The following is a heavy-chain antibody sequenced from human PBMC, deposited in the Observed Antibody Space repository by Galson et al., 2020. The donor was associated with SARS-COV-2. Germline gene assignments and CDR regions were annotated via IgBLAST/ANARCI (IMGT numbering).Heavy chain of an antibody. J-gene: IGHJ4*02. CDR2: IYYSGST. V-gene: IGHV4-59*01. D-gene: IGHD6-6*01. CDR3: ARDNDWQLVFDY. CDR1: GGSISSYY. Sequence: SETLSLTCTVSGGSISSYYWSWIRQPPGKGLEWIGYIYYSGSTNYNPSLKSRVTISVDTSKNQFSLKLSSVTAADTAVYYCARDNDWQLVFDYWGQGTLVTVSS.